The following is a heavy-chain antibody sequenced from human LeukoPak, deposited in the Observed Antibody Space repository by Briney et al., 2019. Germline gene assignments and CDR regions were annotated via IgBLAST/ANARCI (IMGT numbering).Heavy chain of an antibody. V-gene: IGHV4-34*01. CDR2: INHSGST. CDR3: ARSGWYFVDY. Sequence: SETLSLTCAVYGGSFSGYYWSWIRQPPGKGLEWIGEINHSGSTNYNPSLKSRVTISVDTSKNQFSLKLSSVTAADTAVYYCARSGWYFVDYWGQGTLVTVSS. CDR1: GGSFSGYY. J-gene: IGHJ4*02. D-gene: IGHD6-19*01.